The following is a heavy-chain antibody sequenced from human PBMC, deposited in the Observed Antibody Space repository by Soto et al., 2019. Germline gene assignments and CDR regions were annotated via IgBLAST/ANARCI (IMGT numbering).Heavy chain of an antibody. CDR1: GFTFSSYA. J-gene: IGHJ4*02. Sequence: GGSLRLSCAASGFTFSSYAMHWVRQAPGKGLEWVAVISYDGSNKHYADSVKGRFTISRDNSKNTLYLQMNSLRAEDTAVYYCARDGARYFDWLRRIVDYWGQGTLVTVSS. D-gene: IGHD3-9*01. CDR2: ISYDGSNK. V-gene: IGHV3-30-3*01. CDR3: ARDGARYFDWLRRIVDY.